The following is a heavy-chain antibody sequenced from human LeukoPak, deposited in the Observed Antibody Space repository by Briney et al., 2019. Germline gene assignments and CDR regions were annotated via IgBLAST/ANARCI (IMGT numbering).Heavy chain of an antibody. CDR2: ISYDGSNK. D-gene: IGHD6-19*01. CDR1: GFTFSSYA. CDR3: AREGKSSGWTYYYYYGMDV. J-gene: IGHJ6*02. V-gene: IGHV3-30-3*01. Sequence: GGSLRLSCAASGFTFSSYAMHWVRQAPGKGLEWVAVISYDGSNKYYADSVKGRFTISRDNSKNTLYLQMNSLRAEDTAVYYCAREGKSSGWTYYYYYGMDVWGQGTTVTVSS.